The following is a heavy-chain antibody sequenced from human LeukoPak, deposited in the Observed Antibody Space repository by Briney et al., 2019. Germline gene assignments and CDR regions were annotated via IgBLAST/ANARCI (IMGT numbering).Heavy chain of an antibody. CDR2: IYHSGST. Sequence: SETLSLTCAVSGYSISSGYYWGWIRQPPGKGLEWIGSIYHSGSTYYNPSLKSRVTTSVDTSKNQFSLKLSSVTAADTAVYHGIMAAAIVNAFDIWGQGTMVTVSS. V-gene: IGHV4-38-2*01. D-gene: IGHD2-2*01. CDR3: IMAAAIVNAFDI. J-gene: IGHJ3*02. CDR1: GYSISSGYY.